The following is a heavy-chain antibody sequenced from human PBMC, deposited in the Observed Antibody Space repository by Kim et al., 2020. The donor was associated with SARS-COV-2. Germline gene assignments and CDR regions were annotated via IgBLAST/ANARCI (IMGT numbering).Heavy chain of an antibody. CDR1: GFIFSSYA. J-gene: IGHJ4*02. CDR2: IAYDGTIR. Sequence: GGSLRLSCAASGFIFSSYAMHWVRQTPDKGLEWVAVIAYDGTIRYYADSVKGRFTISRDDARNTLFLQMNSLRAEDTAVYYCARDLLVGAPDYFDYWGQGALVTVPS. D-gene: IGHD1-26*01. CDR3: ARDLLVGAPDYFDY. V-gene: IGHV3-30-3*01.